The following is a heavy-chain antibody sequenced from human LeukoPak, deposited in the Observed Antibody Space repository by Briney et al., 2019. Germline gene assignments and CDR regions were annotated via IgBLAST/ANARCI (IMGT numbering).Heavy chain of an antibody. D-gene: IGHD3-10*01. CDR3: ARRSPWWVVRGVQYFDY. V-gene: IGHV4-4*02. Sequence: KPSGTLSLTCAVSGVSISSSNWWHWVRQPPGKGLEWIGEIYHSGSTNYNPSLKSRVTISVDKSKNQFSLKLSSVTAADTAVYYCARRSPWWVVRGVQYFDYWGQGTLVTVSS. CDR2: IYHSGST. J-gene: IGHJ4*02. CDR1: GVSISSSNW.